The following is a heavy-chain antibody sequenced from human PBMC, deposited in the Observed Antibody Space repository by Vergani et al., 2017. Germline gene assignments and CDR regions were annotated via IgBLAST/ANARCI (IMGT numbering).Heavy chain of an antibody. V-gene: IGHV4-39*07. CDR1: NDSVSNTFYY. J-gene: IGHJ4*02. Sequence: QVQLQESGPGLVKPSETLSLTCTVSNDSVSNTFYYWGWIRQTPGKGLEWIGSIYRTGRTHFNPSLKSRVTISVDTSNNHFSLRLNSLTAADTAVYYCAGRSGIVYDIFSGTQYFFDFWGEEALVTVAS. CDR2: IYRTGRT. D-gene: IGHD3-9*01. CDR3: AGRSGIVYDIFSGTQYFFDF.